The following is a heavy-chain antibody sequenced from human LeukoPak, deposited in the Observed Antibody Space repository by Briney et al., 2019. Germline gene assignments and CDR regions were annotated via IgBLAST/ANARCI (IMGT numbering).Heavy chain of an antibody. CDR1: GFTFSSYA. CDR3: ARDAYYYDSSAKPSRAFDI. J-gene: IGHJ3*02. D-gene: IGHD3-22*01. CDR2: ISGSGGST. V-gene: IGHV3-23*01. Sequence: GGSLRLSCAASGFTFSSYAMSWVRQAPGKGLEWVSAISGSGGSTYYADSVKGRFTISRDNAKNTLYLQMNSLRAEDTAVYYCARDAYYYDSSAKPSRAFDIWGQGTMVTVSS.